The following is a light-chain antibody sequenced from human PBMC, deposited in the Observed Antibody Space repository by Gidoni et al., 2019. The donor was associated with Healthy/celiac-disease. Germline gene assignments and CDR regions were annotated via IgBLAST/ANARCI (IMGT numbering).Light chain of an antibody. CDR1: QSVSSY. Sequence: DIVLTQSPATLSLSPGERATPSCRASQSVSSYLAWYQQKPGQAPRLLIYDASNRATGIPARFSGSGSGTDFTLTISSLEPEDFAVYYCQQRSNWPPTFGQGTKVEIK. CDR3: QQRSNWPPT. CDR2: DAS. J-gene: IGKJ1*01. V-gene: IGKV3-11*01.